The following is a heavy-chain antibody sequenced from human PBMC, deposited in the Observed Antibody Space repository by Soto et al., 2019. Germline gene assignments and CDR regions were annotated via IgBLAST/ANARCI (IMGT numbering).Heavy chain of an antibody. V-gene: IGHV4-59*04. CDR3: ARQSSGWYNWFDP. J-gene: IGHJ5*02. D-gene: IGHD6-19*01. CDR2: MYYSGSI. Sequence: PSETLSLTCSVSGDTIPSDYWNWIRQPPGKGLEWIGNMYYSGSICYNPSLESRVTISVDTSKNQFSLKLSSVTAAETAVYYCARQSSGWYNWFDPWGQGTLVT. CDR1: GDTIPSDY.